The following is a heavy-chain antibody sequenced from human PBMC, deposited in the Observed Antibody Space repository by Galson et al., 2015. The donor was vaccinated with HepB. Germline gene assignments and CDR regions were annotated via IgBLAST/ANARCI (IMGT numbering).Heavy chain of an antibody. V-gene: IGHV1-46*01. CDR1: GSTFTSYY. J-gene: IGHJ4*02. Sequence: SVTVSCKASGSTFTSYYMHWVRQAPEQGLEWMGIINPSGGSTSYAQKFQGRVTMTRDTSTSTVYLELSSLRSEDTAVYYCARDSGGSYYHTTDYWGQGTLVTVSS. D-gene: IGHD1-26*01. CDR2: INPSGGST. CDR3: ARDSGGSYYHTTDY.